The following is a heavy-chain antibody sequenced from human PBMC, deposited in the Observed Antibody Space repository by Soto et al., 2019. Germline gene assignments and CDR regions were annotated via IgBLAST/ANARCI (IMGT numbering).Heavy chain of an antibody. J-gene: IGHJ3*02. D-gene: IGHD3-22*01. CDR1: GGSISSYY. Sequence: SSETLSLTCTVSGGSISSYYWSWIRQPPGKGLEWIGYIYYSGSTNYNPSLKSRVTISVYTSKNQFSLKLSSVTAADTAVYYCARDNTPYYYDSSGYYAPSAFDIWGQGTMVTVSS. V-gene: IGHV4-59*01. CDR2: IYYSGST. CDR3: ARDNTPYYYDSSGYYAPSAFDI.